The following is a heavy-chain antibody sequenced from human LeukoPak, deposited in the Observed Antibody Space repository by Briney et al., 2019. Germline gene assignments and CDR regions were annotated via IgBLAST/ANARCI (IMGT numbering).Heavy chain of an antibody. CDR3: ARDRRDYYDSSGYTSYYYYGMDV. V-gene: IGHV1-69*04. CDR1: GGTFSSYS. J-gene: IGHJ6*02. D-gene: IGHD3-22*01. Sequence: ASVKVSCQVSGGTFSSYSISWVRQPPGQGREWMGRIIPMLGIANYAQKFQGRVTITADKSTSTDYMELSSLRSEDTAVYYCARDRRDYYDSSGYTSYYYYGMDVWGQGTTVTVSS. CDR2: IIPMLGIA.